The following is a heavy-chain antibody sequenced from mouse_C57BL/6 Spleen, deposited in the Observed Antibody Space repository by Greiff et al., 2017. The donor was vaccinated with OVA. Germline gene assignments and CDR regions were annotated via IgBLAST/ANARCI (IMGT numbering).Heavy chain of an antibody. CDR1: GYSITSGYD. Sequence: DVQLQESGPGMVKPSQSLSLTCTVTGYSITSGYDWHWIRHFPGNKLEWMGYISYSGSTNYNPSLKSRISITHDTSKNHFFLKMNAVTKENTATYYCARGDGYNHYYAMDYWGQGTSVTVSS. CDR2: ISYSGST. D-gene: IGHD2-3*01. V-gene: IGHV3-1*01. CDR3: ARGDGYNHYYAMDY. J-gene: IGHJ4*01.